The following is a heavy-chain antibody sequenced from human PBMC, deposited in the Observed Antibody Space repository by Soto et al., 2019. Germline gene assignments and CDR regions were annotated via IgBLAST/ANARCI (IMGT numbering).Heavy chain of an antibody. CDR2: TYYRSKWYN. D-gene: IGHD7-27*01. J-gene: IGHJ4*02. CDR3: ARGTGDIRLHYFDY. V-gene: IGHV6-1*01. Sequence: TLSLTCAISGDSVSSNSAAWNWIRQSPSRGLEWLGRTYYRSKWYNDYAVSVKSRITINPDTSKNQFSLQLNSVTPEDTAVYYCARGTGDIRLHYFDYWGQGTLVTVSS. CDR1: GDSVSSNSAA.